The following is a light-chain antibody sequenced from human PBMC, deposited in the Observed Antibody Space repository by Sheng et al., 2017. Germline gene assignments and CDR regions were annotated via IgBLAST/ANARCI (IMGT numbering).Light chain of an antibody. CDR3: QQSHASPPT. Sequence: DIQMTQSPSSLSASVGDRVIVTCRASQSISNYLNWYQQKPESAPKLLIFAASNLHAGVPSRFSGYRSGTQFTLTISSLQPEDFATYICQQSHASPPTFGPGTTVHL. J-gene: IGKJ3*01. V-gene: IGKV1-39*01. CDR2: AAS. CDR1: QSISNY.